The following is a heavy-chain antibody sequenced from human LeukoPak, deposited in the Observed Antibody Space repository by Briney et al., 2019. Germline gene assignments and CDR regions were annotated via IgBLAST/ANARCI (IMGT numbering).Heavy chain of an antibody. CDR2: ISASGGST. D-gene: IGHD3-10*01. V-gene: IGHV3-23*01. Sequence: PGGSLRLSCAASGFTFSTYAMSWVRQAPGKGLEWVSVISASGGSTYSADSVKGRFTFSRDNSKNTLYLQMNSLRAEDTAVYYCAKVHGSGSYYYYFDYWGQGTLVTVSS. J-gene: IGHJ4*02. CDR1: GFTFSTYA. CDR3: AKVHGSGSYYYYFDY.